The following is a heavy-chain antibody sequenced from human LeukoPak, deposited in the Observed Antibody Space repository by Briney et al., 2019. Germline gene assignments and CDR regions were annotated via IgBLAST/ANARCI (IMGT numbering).Heavy chain of an antibody. D-gene: IGHD3-3*01. V-gene: IGHV3-30*18. CDR3: AKDHYDFWSGYYGGPLGYFDY. Sequence: QPGGSLRLSCAASGFTFSSYGMHWVRQAPGKGLEWVAIISYDGSNKYYADSVKGRFTISRDNSKNTLYLQMNSLRAEDTAVYYCAKDHYDFWSGYYGGPLGYFDYWGQGTLVTVSS. J-gene: IGHJ4*02. CDR1: GFTFSSYG. CDR2: ISYDGSNK.